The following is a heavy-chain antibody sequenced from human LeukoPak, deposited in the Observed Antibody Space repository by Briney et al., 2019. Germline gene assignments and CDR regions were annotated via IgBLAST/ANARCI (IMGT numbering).Heavy chain of an antibody. J-gene: IGHJ6*03. D-gene: IGHD2-21*02. V-gene: IGHV1-18*01. CDR2: ISAYDRNT. Sequence: ASVNVSCTASGYTFTIYGISWVRQAPGQGLEWMGWISAYDRNTNYAQKLQGRVTITTDTSTSTAYMELRSLRSDDTAVYYCARAPPYIVVVTAPYYYMDVWGKGTTVTVSS. CDR3: ARAPPYIVVVTAPYYYMDV. CDR1: GYTFTIYG.